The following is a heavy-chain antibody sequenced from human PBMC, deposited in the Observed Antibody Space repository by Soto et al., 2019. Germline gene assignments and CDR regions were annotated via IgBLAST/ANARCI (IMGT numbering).Heavy chain of an antibody. Sequence: QVQLVESGGGVVQPGRSLRLSCAASGFTFSSYAMHWVRQAPGKGLEWVAVISYDGSNKYYADSVKGRFTISRDNSKNTLYLQMNSLRAEDTAVYYCARGGYCSGGSCYSWADAFDIWGQGTMVTVFS. CDR2: ISYDGSNK. CDR3: ARGGYCSGGSCYSWADAFDI. V-gene: IGHV3-30-3*01. J-gene: IGHJ3*02. CDR1: GFTFSSYA. D-gene: IGHD2-15*01.